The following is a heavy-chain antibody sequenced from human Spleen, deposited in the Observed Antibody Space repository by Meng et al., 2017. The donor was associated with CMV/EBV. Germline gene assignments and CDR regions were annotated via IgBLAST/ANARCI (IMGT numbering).Heavy chain of an antibody. CDR2: INPNSGGT. Sequence: QAPGQGLEWMGWINPNSGGTNYAQKFQGRVTMTRDTSISTAYMELSRLRSDDTAVYYCARDCNPTGIPGDFWSGYYASYYYYGMDVWGQGTTVTVSS. D-gene: IGHD3-3*01. J-gene: IGHJ6*02. V-gene: IGHV1-2*02. CDR3: ARDCNPTGIPGDFWSGYYASYYYYGMDV.